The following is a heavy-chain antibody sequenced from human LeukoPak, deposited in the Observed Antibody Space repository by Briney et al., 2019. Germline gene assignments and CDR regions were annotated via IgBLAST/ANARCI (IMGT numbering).Heavy chain of an antibody. Sequence: GGSLRLSCAASGFTFSSYAMSWVRQAPGKGLEWVSVISGSGGGTYYADSVKGRFTISRDNSKNTLYLQMNSLRAEDTAVYYCAKRYFGNYYFDSWGQGTLVTVSS. CDR1: GFTFSSYA. CDR3: AKRYFGNYYFDS. D-gene: IGHD3-9*01. J-gene: IGHJ4*02. CDR2: ISGSGGGT. V-gene: IGHV3-23*01.